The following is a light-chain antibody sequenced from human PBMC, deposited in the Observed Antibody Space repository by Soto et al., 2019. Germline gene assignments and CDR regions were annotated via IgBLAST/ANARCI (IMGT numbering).Light chain of an antibody. Sequence: EIVLTQSPGTLSLSPGERATLSCRASQSVSSSYLAWYQQKPGQAPRLLIYGASSRATGIPDRFSGRGSRTDFTLTISRPEPEDFAVYYCQQYGSSPRTFGQGTKVEIK. CDR1: QSVSSSY. CDR3: QQYGSSPRT. CDR2: GAS. V-gene: IGKV3-20*01. J-gene: IGKJ1*01.